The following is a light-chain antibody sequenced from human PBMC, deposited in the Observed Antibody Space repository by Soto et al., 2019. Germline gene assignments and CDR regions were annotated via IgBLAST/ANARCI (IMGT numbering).Light chain of an antibody. Sequence: AIQMTQSPSTLHASVGDRVTITCWATQDIREDLGWYQRKPGKAPKLLIYAASSLQSEVPSRFSGSGSGTDFTLTISSLQPEDFATYFCLQDHGFPLTFGGGTKVDIK. CDR2: AAS. J-gene: IGKJ4*01. CDR1: QDIRED. CDR3: LQDHGFPLT. V-gene: IGKV1-6*01.